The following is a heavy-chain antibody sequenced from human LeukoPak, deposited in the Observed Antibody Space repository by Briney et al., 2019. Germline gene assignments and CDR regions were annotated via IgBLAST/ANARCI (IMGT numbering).Heavy chain of an antibody. D-gene: IGHD4-17*01. Sequence: PGGSLRLSCAASGLTFRRDWMSWVRQAPGRGLEWVGNVDPDGNTQNYVDSVKGRFTFSRDNARNSLYLQMNGLRAEDTAVYYCARDPAYGALDYWGQGTLVTVSS. CDR1: GLTFRRDW. CDR3: ARDPAYGALDY. V-gene: IGHV3-7*01. CDR2: VDPDGNTQ. J-gene: IGHJ4*02.